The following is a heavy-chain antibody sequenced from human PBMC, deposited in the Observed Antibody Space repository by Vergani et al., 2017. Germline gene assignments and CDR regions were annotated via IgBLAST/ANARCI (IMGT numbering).Heavy chain of an antibody. J-gene: IGHJ4*02. CDR1: GFTFDDYA. CDR2: ISWNSGSI. Sequence: EVQLVESGGGLVQLGRSLRLSCAASGFTFDDYAMHWVRQAPGKGLEWVSGISWNSGSIGYADSVKGRFTISRDNAKNSLYLQMNSLRAEDTALYYCAKDPANDGYNDYFDYWGEGTLVTVSS. CDR3: AKDPANDGYNDYFDY. D-gene: IGHD5-24*01. V-gene: IGHV3-9*01.